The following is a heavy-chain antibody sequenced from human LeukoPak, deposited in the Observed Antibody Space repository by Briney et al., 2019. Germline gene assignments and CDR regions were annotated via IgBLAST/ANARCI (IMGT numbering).Heavy chain of an antibody. V-gene: IGHV4-59*06. CDR1: GGSINNYY. D-gene: IGHD3-22*01. CDR2: ISQSGNS. Sequence: SETLSLTCTVSGGSINNYYWSWIRQPPGKGLEWIGYISQSGNSYFTPSLKSRATISVDRSKNHFSLTLISVTAADTAVYYCARDQVDYDIPDHFDYWGKGTLVAVSS. CDR3: ARDQVDYDIPDHFDY. J-gene: IGHJ4*02.